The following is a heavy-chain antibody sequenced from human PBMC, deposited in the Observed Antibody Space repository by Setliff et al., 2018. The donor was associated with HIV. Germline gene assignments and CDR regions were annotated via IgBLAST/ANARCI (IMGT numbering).Heavy chain of an antibody. V-gene: IGHV4-38-2*02. CDR2: ISDTGNA. D-gene: IGHD6-13*01. CDR3: VREDMSGWSYDRYYYFGLDV. Sequence: SETLSLTCIVSGDSISNGLHWGWIRQPPGKGLEWIGTISDTGNAHYSPSLKSRVTILVDTSKNQLSLKLSSVTAADTAIYYCVREDMSGWSYDRYYYFGLDVWGQGTTVTVSS. J-gene: IGHJ6*02. CDR1: GDSISNGLH.